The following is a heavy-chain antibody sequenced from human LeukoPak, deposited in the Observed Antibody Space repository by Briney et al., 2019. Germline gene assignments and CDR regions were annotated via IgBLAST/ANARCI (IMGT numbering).Heavy chain of an antibody. CDR2: IYYSGST. CDR3: ARTSYGDSSFDY. Sequence: SSETLSLTCTVSGGSICSGDYYWSCIRQPPGKGLEWIGYIYYSGSTYYNPSLKSRVTISVDTSKNQFSLKLSSVTAADTAVYYCARTSYGDSSFDYWGQGTLVTVSS. V-gene: IGHV4-30-4*01. D-gene: IGHD4-17*01. CDR1: GGSICSGDYY. J-gene: IGHJ4*02.